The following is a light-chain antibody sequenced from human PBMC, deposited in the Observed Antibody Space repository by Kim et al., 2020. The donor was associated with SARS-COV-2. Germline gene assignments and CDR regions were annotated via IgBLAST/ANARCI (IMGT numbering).Light chain of an antibody. J-gene: IGKJ5*01. CDR2: GAS. CDR1: QSVNACY. CDR3: QQYVASPIT. Sequence: SPGERATLSCRASQSVNACYLNWYQQKPGQAPRLLIYGASSRATGIPDRFSGTGSGTDFTLTISRLESEDFAVYYCQQYVASPITFGQGTRLEIK. V-gene: IGKV3-20*01.